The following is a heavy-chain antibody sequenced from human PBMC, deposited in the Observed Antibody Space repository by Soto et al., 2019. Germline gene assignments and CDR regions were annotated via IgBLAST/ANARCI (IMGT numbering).Heavy chain of an antibody. CDR2: IYYSGSP. D-gene: IGHD2-15*01. CDR1: GGSISSSSYY. V-gene: IGHV4-39*01. J-gene: IGHJ5*02. Sequence: SETLSLTRTVSGGSISSSSYYWGWIRQPPGKGLEWIGSIYYSGSPYYNPSLKSRVTISVDTSKNQFSLKLSSVTAADTAVYYCAQAVVVVPATRLDPWGQRTLVTVSS. CDR3: AQAVVVVPATRLDP.